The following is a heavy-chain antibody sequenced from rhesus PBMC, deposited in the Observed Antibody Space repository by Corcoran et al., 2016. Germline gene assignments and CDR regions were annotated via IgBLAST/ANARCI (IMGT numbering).Heavy chain of an antibody. J-gene: IGHJ5-1*01. CDR3: TKSGRDKSSGH. D-gene: IGHD5-42*01. CDR2: SYNGRADR. CDR1: GFTFSVYW. V-gene: IGHV3S42*01. Sequence: EVHLVASGGGLTRPGGYLRRYCAASGFTFSVYWRNGFSQTTERWLGWSSKSYNGRADRDYADTAKGLFTVTSDNSDKTLSLQMDILRLEDTAVYYCTKSGRDKSSGHWGPGLRVTVSS.